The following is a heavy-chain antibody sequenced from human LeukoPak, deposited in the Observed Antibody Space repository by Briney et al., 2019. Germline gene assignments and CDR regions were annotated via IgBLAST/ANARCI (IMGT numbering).Heavy chain of an antibody. V-gene: IGHV3-48*03. CDR3: ARAGVTAPHDYFDS. J-gene: IGHJ4*02. D-gene: IGHD2-21*02. Sequence: GGSLRLSCAASGFTFSSYAMSWVRQAPGKGLEWLSYSSRSGSTIYYADSVKGRFTISRDNTKNSLYLQMNRLRADDTAVYYCARAGVTAPHDYFDSWGQGTLVTVSS. CDR2: SSRSGSTI. CDR1: GFTFSSYA.